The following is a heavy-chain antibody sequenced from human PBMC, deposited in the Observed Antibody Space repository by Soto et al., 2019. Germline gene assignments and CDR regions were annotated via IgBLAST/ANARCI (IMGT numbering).Heavy chain of an antibody. CDR3: ARERVLFDN. Sequence: GGSLRLSCAASVFTFSSYWMSWVRQAPGKGLEWVANIKQDGSEKYYVDSVKGRFTISRDNAKNSLYLQMNSLRAEDTAVYYCARERVLFDNWGQGTLVTVSS. CDR2: IKQDGSEK. CDR1: VFTFSSYW. V-gene: IGHV3-7*01. J-gene: IGHJ5*02.